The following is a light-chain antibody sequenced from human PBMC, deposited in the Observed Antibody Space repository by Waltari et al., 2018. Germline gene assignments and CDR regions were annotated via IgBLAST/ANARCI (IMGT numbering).Light chain of an antibody. J-gene: IGKJ3*01. V-gene: IGKV1-39*01. CDR1: QSVGTF. CDR3: HQSYSSPFT. Sequence: IQLTQSPSSLSASVGDSVTITCRASQSVGTFLNLYQQKPGKAPSLLIYATRSLQSGVPSRFSGSGSGTDFTLTISSLRSEDFATYYCHQSYSSPFTFGPGTKVDF. CDR2: ATR.